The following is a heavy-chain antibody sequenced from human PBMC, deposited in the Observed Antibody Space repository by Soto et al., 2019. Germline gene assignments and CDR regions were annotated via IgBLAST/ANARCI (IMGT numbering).Heavy chain of an antibody. CDR3: ARQYSSGYYYLYYFDY. CDR2: IYYSGST. V-gene: IGHV4-39*01. J-gene: IGHJ4*02. D-gene: IGHD3-22*01. Sequence: SETLSLTCTVSGGSISSSSYYWGWIRQPPGKGLEWIGSIYYSGSTYYNPSLKNQVNISVDTSKNQISLKLSSVTAADTAVYYCARQYSSGYYYLYYFDYWGQGTLVTVSS. CDR1: GGSISSSSYY.